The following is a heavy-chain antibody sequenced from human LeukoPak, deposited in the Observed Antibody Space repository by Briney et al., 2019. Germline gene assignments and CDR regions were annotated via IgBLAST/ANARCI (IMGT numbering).Heavy chain of an antibody. J-gene: IGHJ6*02. CDR1: GFTFSSYG. D-gene: IGHD3-10*01. CDR3: AREDGSYPYYYYGMDV. V-gene: IGHV3-30*03. Sequence: GGSLRLSCAASGFTFSSYGMHWVRQAPGKGLEWVAVISYDGSNKYYADSVRGRFTISRDNSKNTLYLQLNSLRAEDTAVYYCAREDGSYPYYYYGMDVWGQGTTVTVSS. CDR2: ISYDGSNK.